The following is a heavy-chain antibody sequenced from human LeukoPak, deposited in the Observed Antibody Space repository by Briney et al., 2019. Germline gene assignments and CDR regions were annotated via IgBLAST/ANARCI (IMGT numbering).Heavy chain of an antibody. D-gene: IGHD3-10*01. CDR2: ISGGSSTI. CDR1: GFTFSSYT. V-gene: IGHV3-48*02. Sequence: GGSLRLSCAASGFTFSSYTMHWVRQAPGKGLEWISSISGGSSTIYYADSVKGRFTISRDNARNSLYLRMNSLRDEDTAVYYCARRDYGSGSFFGIDYWGQGTLVTVSS. CDR3: ARRDYGSGSFFGIDY. J-gene: IGHJ4*02.